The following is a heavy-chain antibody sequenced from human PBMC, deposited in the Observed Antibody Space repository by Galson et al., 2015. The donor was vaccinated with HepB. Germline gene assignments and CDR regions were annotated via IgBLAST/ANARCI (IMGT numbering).Heavy chain of an antibody. CDR2: ITAGGRT. CDR3: AKRTERRLTTMTSHNYLDH. Sequence: SLRLSCAASGFAFGTHSMTWVRQAPGKGLQWVSTITAGGRTTYAESVTGRFTVSRDNSNNGVYLQMNSLTVADTAIYYCAKRTERRLTTMTSHNYLDHWGRGALVTVSS. J-gene: IGHJ4*02. D-gene: IGHD2-2*01. V-gene: IGHV3-23*01. CDR1: GFAFGTHS.